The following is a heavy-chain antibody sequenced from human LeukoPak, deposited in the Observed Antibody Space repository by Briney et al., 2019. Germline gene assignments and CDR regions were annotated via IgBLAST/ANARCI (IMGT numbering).Heavy chain of an antibody. D-gene: IGHD2-8*01. Sequence: PGGSLRLSCAASGFAFSSYAMRWVRQAPGKGLEWVSSISGSGDRRDSADSVKGRFTISRDNSKNTLYLEMYSLRAEDTAVYYCAKDRGHCTNGVCHNYYYMDVWGKGTTVNVSS. CDR1: GFAFSSYA. CDR2: ISGSGDRR. J-gene: IGHJ6*03. CDR3: AKDRGHCTNGVCHNYYYMDV. V-gene: IGHV3-23*01.